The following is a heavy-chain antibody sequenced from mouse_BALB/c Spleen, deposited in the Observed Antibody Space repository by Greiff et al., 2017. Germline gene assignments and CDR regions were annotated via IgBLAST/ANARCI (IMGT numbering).Heavy chain of an antibody. CDR3: AGGEVLFAY. CDR1: GYSITSYYA. J-gene: IGHJ3*01. Sequence: EVKLQESGPGLVKPSQSLSLTCTVTGYSITSYYAWNWIRQFPGNKLEWMGYISYSGSTSYNPSLKSRISITRDTSKNQFFLQLNSVTTEDTATYYCAGGEVLFAYWGQGTLVTVSA. V-gene: IGHV3-2*02. D-gene: IGHD2-14*01. CDR2: ISYSGST.